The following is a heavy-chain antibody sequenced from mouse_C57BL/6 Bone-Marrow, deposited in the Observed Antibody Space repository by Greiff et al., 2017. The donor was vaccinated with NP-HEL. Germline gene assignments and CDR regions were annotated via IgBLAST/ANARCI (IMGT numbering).Heavy chain of an antibody. D-gene: IGHD2-1*01. V-gene: IGHV1-52*01. CDR1: GYTFTSYW. CDR2: IDPSDSET. Sequence: QVQLQQPGAELVRPGSSVKLSCKASGYTFTSYWMHWVKQRPIQGLEWIGNIDPSDSETHYNQKFKDKATLTVDKSSSAAYMQLSSLTSEDSAVYYCAREVYYGNYLAWFAYWGQGTLVTVSA. J-gene: IGHJ3*01. CDR3: AREVYYGNYLAWFAY.